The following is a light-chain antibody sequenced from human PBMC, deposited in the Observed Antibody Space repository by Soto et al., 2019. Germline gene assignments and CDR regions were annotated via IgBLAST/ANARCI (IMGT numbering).Light chain of an antibody. Sequence: IVLTQSPGTLSLSPGERVTLSCRASQSVSSSYLAWYQQKPGQAPRLLIYGASSRATGIPDRFSGSGSGTDFTLTISRLEPEDFAVYYCQQYGSSLWTFGQGTKVDNK. CDR1: QSVSSSY. CDR2: GAS. CDR3: QQYGSSLWT. J-gene: IGKJ1*01. V-gene: IGKV3-20*01.